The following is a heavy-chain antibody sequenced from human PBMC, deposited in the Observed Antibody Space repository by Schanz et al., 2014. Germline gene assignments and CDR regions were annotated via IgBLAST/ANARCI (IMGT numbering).Heavy chain of an antibody. V-gene: IGHV3-7*01. J-gene: IGHJ4*02. CDR1: GYTFSDHF. D-gene: IGHD3-3*01. CDR3: ARDKGGYYPFDY. Sequence: LVESGGGVVQPGRSLRLSCAASGYTFSDHFMDWVRQAPGKGLEWVANIKKDGSERSYVDSVKGRFTISRDNAKNSLYLQMNSLRAEDTAVYYCARDKGGYYPFDYWGQGTLVTVSS. CDR2: IKKDGSER.